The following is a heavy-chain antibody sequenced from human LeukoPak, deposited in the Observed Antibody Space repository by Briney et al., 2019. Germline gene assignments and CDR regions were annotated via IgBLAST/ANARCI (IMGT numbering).Heavy chain of an antibody. CDR1: GFTFSSYS. CDR2: ISSSSSYI. Sequence: PGGSLRLSCAASGFTFSSYSMNWVRQAPGKGLEWVSSISSSSSYIYYADSVKGRFTISRDNAKNSLYLQMNSLRAEDTAVYYCARDRGIPSYYYGSGSLFDYWGQGTLVTVSS. V-gene: IGHV3-21*01. D-gene: IGHD3-10*01. J-gene: IGHJ4*02. CDR3: ARDRGIPSYYYGSGSLFDY.